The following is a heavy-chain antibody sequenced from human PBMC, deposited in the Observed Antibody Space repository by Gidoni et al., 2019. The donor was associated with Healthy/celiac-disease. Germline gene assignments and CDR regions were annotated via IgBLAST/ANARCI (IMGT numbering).Heavy chain of an antibody. Sequence: EVQLVESGGGLVQPGGSLKLSCAASGFTFSGSAMHWVRQASGKGLEWVGRIRSKANSYATAYAASVKGRFTISRDDSKNTAYLQMNSLKTEDTAVYYCTRHASIAAAGTGVYWGQGTLVTVSS. D-gene: IGHD6-13*01. CDR1: GFTFSGSA. V-gene: IGHV3-73*02. J-gene: IGHJ4*02. CDR3: TRHASIAAAGTGVY. CDR2: IRSKANSYAT.